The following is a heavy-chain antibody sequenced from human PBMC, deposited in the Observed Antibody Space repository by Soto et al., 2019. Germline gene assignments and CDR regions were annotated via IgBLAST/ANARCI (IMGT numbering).Heavy chain of an antibody. D-gene: IGHD3-22*01. CDR2: IYSGGST. Sequence: LRLSCAASGFTVSSNYMSWVRQAPGKGLEWVSVIYSGGSTYYADSVKGRFTISRDNSKNTLYLQMNSLRAEDTAVYYCARDSYYYDSSGYNYYYGMDVWGQGTTVTVSS. CDR1: GFTVSSNY. V-gene: IGHV3-53*01. J-gene: IGHJ6*02. CDR3: ARDSYYYDSSGYNYYYGMDV.